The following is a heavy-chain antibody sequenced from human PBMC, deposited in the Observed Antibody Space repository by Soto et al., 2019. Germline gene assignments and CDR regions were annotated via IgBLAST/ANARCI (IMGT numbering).Heavy chain of an antibody. V-gene: IGHV3-30*18. Sequence: GGSLRLSCAASGFTFSSYGMHWVRQAPGKGLEWVAVISYDGSNKYYADSVKGRFAISRANSKNTLYLQMDSLRAEDTAVYYCAKGTCSSTTCYSFDYWGQGTLVTVSS. CDR2: ISYDGSNK. D-gene: IGHD2-2*01. CDR1: GFTFSSYG. J-gene: IGHJ4*02. CDR3: AKGTCSSTTCYSFDY.